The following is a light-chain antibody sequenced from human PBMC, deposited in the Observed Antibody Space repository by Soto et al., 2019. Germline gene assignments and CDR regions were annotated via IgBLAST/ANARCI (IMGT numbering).Light chain of an antibody. CDR1: QDIGNY. V-gene: IGKV1-9*01. Sequence: DSKLNHSPSFLSASLVVRVTITCGASQDIGNYLAWYQHKPGKAPTFLIYGTSTLQSGVPSRFSGSGSGTEFTLTISSLQPEDFATYYCQQVNSYPLTFGGGTKVDI. J-gene: IGKJ4*01. CDR2: GTS. CDR3: QQVNSYPLT.